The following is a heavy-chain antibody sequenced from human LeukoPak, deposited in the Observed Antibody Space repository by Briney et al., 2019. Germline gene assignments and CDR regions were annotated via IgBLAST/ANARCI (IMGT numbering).Heavy chain of an antibody. CDR2: ISAYNGNT. CDR3: ASPHEYCSSTSCFGPLDY. Sequence: GASVKVSCKASGYTFTSHGISWVRQAPGQGLEWMGWISAYNGNTNYAQKLQGRVTMTTDTSTSTAYMELRSLRSDDTAVYYCASPHEYCSSTSCFGPLDYWGQGTLVTVSS. D-gene: IGHD2-2*01. V-gene: IGHV1-18*01. J-gene: IGHJ4*02. CDR1: GYTFTSHG.